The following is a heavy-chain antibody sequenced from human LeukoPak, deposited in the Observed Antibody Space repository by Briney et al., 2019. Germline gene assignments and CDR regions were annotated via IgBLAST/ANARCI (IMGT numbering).Heavy chain of an antibody. Sequence: GGSLRLSCAASGFTFSTYSMNWVRQAPGKGLECISGFSGSGGSTYYADSVKGRFTISRDNSKNTLYLHMNTLRAEDTAVYYCARDPYDSSGYYPFDYWGQGTLVTVSS. CDR3: ARDPYDSSGYYPFDY. CDR1: GFTFSTYS. D-gene: IGHD3-22*01. V-gene: IGHV3-23*01. CDR2: FSGSGGST. J-gene: IGHJ4*02.